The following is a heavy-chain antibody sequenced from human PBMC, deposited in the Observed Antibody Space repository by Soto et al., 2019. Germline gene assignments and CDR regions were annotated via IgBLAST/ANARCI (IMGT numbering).Heavy chain of an antibody. V-gene: IGHV4-31*03. J-gene: IGHJ4*02. CDR2: IYYTGST. CDR1: GASISSGNYY. CDR3: ARGREEAGGPFDY. D-gene: IGHD3-10*01. Sequence: QVQLQESGPGLVKPSQTLSLTCSVSGASISSGNYYWSWIRQHPGKGLEWIGYIYYTGSTYYNPSLRSRITISEDMSKNHFSLRLSSVTAADTAVYYCARGREEAGGPFDYWGQGTLVTFSS.